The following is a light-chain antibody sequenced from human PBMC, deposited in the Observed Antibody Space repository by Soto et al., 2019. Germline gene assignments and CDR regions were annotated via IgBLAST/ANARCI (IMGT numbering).Light chain of an antibody. Sequence: EVVLTQSPATLSLFPGESATLSCRASETISNQLAWYQQKPGQAPRLLMYDASHRVTGIPARFSGSGSGTDFTLIISSLEPADFATYYCQKYNSAPLTFGGGTKVEIK. CDR2: DAS. CDR1: ETISNQ. CDR3: QKYNSAPLT. V-gene: IGKV3-11*01. J-gene: IGKJ4*01.